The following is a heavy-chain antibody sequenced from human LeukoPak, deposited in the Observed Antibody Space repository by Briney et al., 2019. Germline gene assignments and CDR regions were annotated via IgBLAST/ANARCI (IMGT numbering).Heavy chain of an antibody. Sequence: SGTLSLTCTVSGGSTSSTNYYGGWIRQPPGKALEWIGSISYSGSTYYNPSLKSRVTISVDTSKNQFSLKLSSVTAADSAVYYCARLDCSSTSCYTFTNAFDIWGQGTMVTVSS. CDR3: ARLDCSSTSCYTFTNAFDI. V-gene: IGHV4-39*07. CDR1: GGSTSSTNYY. J-gene: IGHJ3*02. CDR2: ISYSGST. D-gene: IGHD2-2*02.